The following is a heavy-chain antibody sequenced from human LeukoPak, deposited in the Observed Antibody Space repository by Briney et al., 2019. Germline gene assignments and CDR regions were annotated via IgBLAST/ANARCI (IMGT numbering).Heavy chain of an antibody. D-gene: IGHD4-17*01. Sequence: ASVKVYCKASGYSFKGYFMHWVRQAPGQGLEWMGRINYNTGGTTYAQKFQGRVTMTRDTSITTAHMELSRLKSDDTAVYYCARGQPYGDYDWFDLWGQGALVTVSS. J-gene: IGHJ5*02. CDR2: INYNTGGT. CDR1: GYSFKGYF. CDR3: ARGQPYGDYDWFDL. V-gene: IGHV1-2*06.